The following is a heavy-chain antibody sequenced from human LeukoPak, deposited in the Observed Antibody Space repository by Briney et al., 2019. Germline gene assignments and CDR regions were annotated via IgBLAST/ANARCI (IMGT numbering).Heavy chain of an antibody. CDR1: GGSISSSSYH. CDR2: IYYSGST. D-gene: IGHD6-19*01. J-gene: IGHJ4*02. V-gene: IGHV4-39*01. CDR3: ARQGEVAGDFDY. Sequence: VKPSETLSLTCTVSGGSISSSSYHWGWIRQPPGKGLEWIGSIYYSGSTYYNPSLKSRVTISVDTSKNQFSLKLSSVTAADTSVYYCARQGEVAGDFDYWGQGTLVTVSS.